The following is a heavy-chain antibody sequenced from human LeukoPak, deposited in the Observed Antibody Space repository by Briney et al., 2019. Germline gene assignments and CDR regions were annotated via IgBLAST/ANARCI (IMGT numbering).Heavy chain of an antibody. D-gene: IGHD4-17*01. CDR2: ISCSSSYI. CDR3: AREGYYGDYIDY. J-gene: IGHJ4*02. Sequence: GGSLRLSCAASGFTFSSYSMNWVRQAPGKGLEWVSSISCSSSYIYYADSVKGRFTISRDNAKNSLYLQMNSLRAEDTAVYYCAREGYYGDYIDYWGQGTLVTVSS. CDR1: GFTFSSYS. V-gene: IGHV3-21*01.